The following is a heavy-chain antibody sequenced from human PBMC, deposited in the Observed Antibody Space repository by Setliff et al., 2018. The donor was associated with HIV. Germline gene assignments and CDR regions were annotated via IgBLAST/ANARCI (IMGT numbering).Heavy chain of an antibody. D-gene: IGHD3-9*01. CDR1: GFTFDDYG. J-gene: IGHJ6*03. V-gene: IGHV3-20*04. CDR2: INWNGGST. Sequence: PGGSLRLSCAASGFTFDDYGMSWVRQAPGKGLEWVSGINWNGGSTGYADSVKGRFTISRDNAKNSLYLQMNSLRAEDTAVYYCARGVDLLTAPSYYYYYMDVWGKGTTVTVSS. CDR3: ARGVDLLTAPSYYYYYMDV.